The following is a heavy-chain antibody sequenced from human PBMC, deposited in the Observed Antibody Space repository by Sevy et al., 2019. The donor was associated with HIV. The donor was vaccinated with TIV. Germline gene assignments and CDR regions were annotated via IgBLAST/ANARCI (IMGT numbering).Heavy chain of an antibody. CDR2: ICGGDGST. V-gene: IGHV3-23*01. D-gene: IGHD3-22*01. J-gene: IGHJ3*02. Sequence: GGSLRLSCAASGFRFSSFAMIWVRQAPGKGLEWVSEICGGDGSTYYADSVKGRFTISRDNSKITVYLQMSSLRAEDTALYYCAKGCHSDYLGADTLHIWGQGTMVTVS. CDR3: AKGCHSDYLGADTLHI. CDR1: GFRFSSFA.